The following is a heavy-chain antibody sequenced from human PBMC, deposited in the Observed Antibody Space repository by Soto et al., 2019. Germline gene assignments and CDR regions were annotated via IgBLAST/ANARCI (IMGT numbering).Heavy chain of an antibody. D-gene: IGHD4-4*01. CDR2: IYNSVTT. V-gene: IGHV4-59*01. Sequence: TSETLSLTCAVSGDSITSNHWNWIRQPPGRGLEGIGYIYNSVTTKYNPSLKSRVIIPVDTSKNQLSLKLSSVTAADTAVYYCARVSMSTVSWGFDPWGQGALVTVSS. CDR3: ARVSMSTVSWGFDP. CDR1: GDSITSNH. J-gene: IGHJ5*02.